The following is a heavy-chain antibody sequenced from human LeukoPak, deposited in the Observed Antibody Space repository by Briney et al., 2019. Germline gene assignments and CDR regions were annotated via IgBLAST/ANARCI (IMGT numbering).Heavy chain of an antibody. D-gene: IGHD4-17*01. Sequence: PSETLSLTYTASGSSIYSHYWNSILQPPAYRPKGHRYIYYSRSTNYTPSRKNRVTISVDTSKNQFSLKLSSVSAADTAVYYCASQLAYADYRYFDPWGHGTLVTVSS. J-gene: IGHJ2*01. CDR3: ASQLAYADYRYFDP. CDR2: IYYSRST. V-gene: IGHV4-59*08. CDR1: GSSIYSHY.